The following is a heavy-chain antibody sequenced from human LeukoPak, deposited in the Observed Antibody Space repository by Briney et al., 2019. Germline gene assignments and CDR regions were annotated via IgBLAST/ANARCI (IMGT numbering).Heavy chain of an antibody. CDR1: GFTVSRNY. D-gene: IGHD1-26*01. Sequence: GGSLRLSCAASGFTVSRNYMSWVRQAPGKGLEWVSVIYSGGSTYYADSVKGRFTISRDNSKNTLYLQMNSLRAEDTAVYYCARASGSYYSLGYWGQGTLVTVSS. J-gene: IGHJ4*02. CDR3: ARASGSYYSLGY. V-gene: IGHV3-66*02. CDR2: IYSGGST.